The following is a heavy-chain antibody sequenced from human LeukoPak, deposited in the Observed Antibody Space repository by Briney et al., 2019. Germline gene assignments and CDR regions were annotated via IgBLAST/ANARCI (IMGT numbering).Heavy chain of an antibody. V-gene: IGHV4-59*01. CDR1: GGSISSYY. Sequence: SETLSLTCTVSGGSISSYYWSWIRQPPGKRLEWIGYIYYSGSTNYNPSLKSRVTISVDTSKNQFSLKLSSVTAADTAVYYCARAFGFDSSGYLGYRGQGTLVTVSS. D-gene: IGHD3-22*01. CDR2: IYYSGST. CDR3: ARAFGFDSSGYLGY. J-gene: IGHJ4*02.